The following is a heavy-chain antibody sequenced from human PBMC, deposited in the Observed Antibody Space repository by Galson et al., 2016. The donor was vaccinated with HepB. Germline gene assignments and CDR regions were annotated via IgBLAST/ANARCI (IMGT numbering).Heavy chain of an antibody. J-gene: IGHJ6*02. Sequence: SVKVSCKASGYTFTSHYIHRVRQAPGQGLEWVGIINPSGGSTSYAPKFQGRLTLTRDTSTSTAYMELSSLTSEDTAVYYCARGAESSSYSNYYGMDVWGQVTTVTVSS. CDR3: ARGAESSSYSNYYGMDV. CDR2: INPSGGST. V-gene: IGHV1-46*01. D-gene: IGHD3-22*01. CDR1: GYTFTSHY.